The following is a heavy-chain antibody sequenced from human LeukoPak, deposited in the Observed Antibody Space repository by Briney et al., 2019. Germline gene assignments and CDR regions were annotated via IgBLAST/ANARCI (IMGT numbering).Heavy chain of an antibody. D-gene: IGHD1-26*01. Sequence: PSETLSLTCAVYGGSFSGYYWSWIRQPPGKGLEWIGEINHSGSTNYNPSLKSRVTISVDTSKNQFSLKLSSVTAADTAVYYCARESGGSSHFDYWGQGTLVTVSS. CDR2: INHSGST. J-gene: IGHJ4*02. CDR1: GGSFSGYY. V-gene: IGHV4-34*01. CDR3: ARESGGSSHFDY.